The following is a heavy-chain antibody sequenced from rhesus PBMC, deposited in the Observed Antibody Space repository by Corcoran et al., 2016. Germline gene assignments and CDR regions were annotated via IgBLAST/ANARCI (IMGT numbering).Heavy chain of an antibody. V-gene: IGHV4-127*01. CDR3: ARVHNWDFLDC. CDR1: DFSISTANG. Sequence: QVQLQESGPGLVKPSETLSLTCAVSDFSISTANGWSWLRQPPGKGLEWVGYIGGRSGTTNYNPSLKSRVTLSKDASKNQFALRLSSVTAADTAVYYCARVHNWDFLDCWGQGVLVTVSS. D-gene: IGHD7-45*01. J-gene: IGHJ4*01. CDR2: IGGRSGTT.